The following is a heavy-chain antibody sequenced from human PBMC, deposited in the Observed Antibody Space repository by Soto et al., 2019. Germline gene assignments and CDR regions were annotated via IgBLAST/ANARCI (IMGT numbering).Heavy chain of an antibody. J-gene: IGHJ4*02. Sequence: GESRRISWRGSGYTFTTNWIAGVRQMPGKGLERMGIIYPSDSDTRYSPSFQGQVTISADKSISTAYLQWSSLKASDTAMYYCARGSGYPNYWGPGTLVTVSS. CDR3: ARGSGYPNY. V-gene: IGHV5-51*01. D-gene: IGHD5-12*01. CDR1: GYTFTTNW. CDR2: IYPSDSDT.